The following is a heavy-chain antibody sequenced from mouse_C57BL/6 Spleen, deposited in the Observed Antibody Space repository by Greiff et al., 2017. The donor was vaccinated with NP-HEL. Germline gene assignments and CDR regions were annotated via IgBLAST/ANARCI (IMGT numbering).Heavy chain of an antibody. CDR2: ISDGGSYT. V-gene: IGHV5-4*01. CDR3: ARDNPFDY. J-gene: IGHJ2*01. CDR1: GFTFSSYA. Sequence: EVQLVESGGGLVKPGGSLKLSCAASGFTFSSYAMSWVRQTPEKRLEWVATISDGGSYTYYPDNVKGRFTISRDNAKNNLYLQMSHLKSEDTAMYYCARDNPFDYWGQGTTLTVSS.